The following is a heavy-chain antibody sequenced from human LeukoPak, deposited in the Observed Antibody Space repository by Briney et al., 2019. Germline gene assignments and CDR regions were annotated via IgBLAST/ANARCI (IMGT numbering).Heavy chain of an antibody. J-gene: IGHJ5*02. V-gene: IGHV1-18*01. Sequence: ASVKVSCKAYGYTFTTYGISWVRQAPGQGLEWMGWISAYNGNTNSAQKFQGRVTMTTDTSTSTAYMEPRSLRSDHTAVYYCARDRVTGTTRLFDPWGQGTLVTVSS. CDR3: ARDRVTGTTRLFDP. D-gene: IGHD1-7*01. CDR1: GYTFTTYG. CDR2: ISAYNGNT.